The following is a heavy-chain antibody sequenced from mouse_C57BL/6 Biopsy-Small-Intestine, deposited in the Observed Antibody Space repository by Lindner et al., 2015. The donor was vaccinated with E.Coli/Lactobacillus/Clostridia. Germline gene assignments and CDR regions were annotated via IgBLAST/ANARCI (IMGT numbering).Heavy chain of an antibody. Sequence: VQLQESGAELAKPGASVKLSCKASGYTFISYWMHWVKQRPGQGLEWIGYINPSSGYTNYNQKFKDKATLTADKSSNTAYMQLSSLTYEDSAVYYCARGDSMDYWGQGTSVTVSS. CDR2: INPSSGYT. CDR1: GYTFISYW. CDR3: ARGDSMDY. V-gene: IGHV1-7*01. J-gene: IGHJ4*01.